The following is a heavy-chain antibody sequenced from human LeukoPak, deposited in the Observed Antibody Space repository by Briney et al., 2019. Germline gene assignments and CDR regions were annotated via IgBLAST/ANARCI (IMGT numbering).Heavy chain of an antibody. J-gene: IGHJ2*01. CDR3: ARPRYGDYHWYFNL. V-gene: IGHV1-69*05. CDR2: IIPIFGTA. CDR1: GGTFSSYA. D-gene: IGHD4-17*01. Sequence: SVKVSCKASGGTFSSYAISWVRQAPGQGLEWMGGIIPIFGTANYAQKFQGRVTITTDESTSTAYMELSSLRSEDTAVYYCARPRYGDYHWYFNLWGRGTLVTVSS.